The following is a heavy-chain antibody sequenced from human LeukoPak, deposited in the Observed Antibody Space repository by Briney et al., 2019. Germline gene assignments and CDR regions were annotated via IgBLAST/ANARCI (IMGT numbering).Heavy chain of an antibody. D-gene: IGHD1-26*01. CDR3: ARINVVGATFGGHFDY. V-gene: IGHV1-46*01. Sequence: ASVKVSCKASGYTFTRYYMHWVRQAPGQGLEWMGIINPSGGSTSYAQKFQGRLTMTRDTSTSTVFMELSSLRSEDTAVYYCARINVVGATFGGHFDYWGQGTLVTVSS. CDR2: INPSGGST. J-gene: IGHJ4*02. CDR1: GYTFTRYY.